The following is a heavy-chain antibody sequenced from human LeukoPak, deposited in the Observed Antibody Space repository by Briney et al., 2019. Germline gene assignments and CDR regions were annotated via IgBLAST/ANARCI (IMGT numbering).Heavy chain of an antibody. CDR3: ARGRDERSMDV. CDR2: IYHSGST. V-gene: IGHV4-34*01. Sequence: GSLRLSCAASGFTFSSYGMHWVRQAPGKGLEWIGEIYHSGSTNYNPSLKSRVTISVDTSKNQFSLKLSSVTAADTALYYCARGRDERSMDVWGQGTTVTVSS. CDR1: GFTFSSYG. J-gene: IGHJ6*02.